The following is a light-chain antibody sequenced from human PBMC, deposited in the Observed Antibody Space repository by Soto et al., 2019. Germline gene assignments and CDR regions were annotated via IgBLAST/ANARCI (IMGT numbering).Light chain of an antibody. CDR3: QQYGSSPLT. V-gene: IGKV3-20*01. Sequence: EIALTQSPGTLSLSPGERATLSCRASQTFSSSYLAWYQQKPGQAPRLLIYGASSRATGIPDRFSGSGSATDFTLTISRLEPEDFAVYYCQQYGSSPLTFGGGTKGDIK. J-gene: IGKJ4*01. CDR1: QTFSSSY. CDR2: GAS.